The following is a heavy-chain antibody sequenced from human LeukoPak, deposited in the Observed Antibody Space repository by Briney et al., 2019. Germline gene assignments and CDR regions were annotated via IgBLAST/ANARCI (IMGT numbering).Heavy chain of an antibody. CDR3: ARGGDILTGYYEGNFDK. CDR2: IYYSGST. Sequence: SETLSLTCTVSGGSISSGTYSWSWIRQPPGKGLEWIGYIYYSGSTNYNPSLKSRVTISVDTSRNQFSLRLGSVTAADTAVYYCARGGDILTGYYEGNFDKWGHGTLVTVSS. D-gene: IGHD3-9*01. J-gene: IGHJ4*01. V-gene: IGHV4-61*01. CDR1: GGSISSGTYS.